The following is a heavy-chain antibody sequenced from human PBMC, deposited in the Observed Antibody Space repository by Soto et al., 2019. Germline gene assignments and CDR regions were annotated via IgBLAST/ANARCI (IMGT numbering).Heavy chain of an antibody. CDR2: IIPIFGTA. Sequence: SVKVSCKASGGTFSSYAISWVRQAPGQGLEWMGGIIPIFGTANYAQKFQGRVTITADESTSTAYMELSRLRSDDTAVYYCASGPVKEGYCSGGSCDAAYYMDVWGKGTTVTVSS. CDR3: ASGPVKEGYCSGGSCDAAYYMDV. D-gene: IGHD2-15*01. CDR1: GGTFSSYA. J-gene: IGHJ6*03. V-gene: IGHV1-69*13.